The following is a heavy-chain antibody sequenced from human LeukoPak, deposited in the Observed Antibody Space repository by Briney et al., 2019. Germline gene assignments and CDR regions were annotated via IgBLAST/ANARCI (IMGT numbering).Heavy chain of an antibody. D-gene: IGHD5-18*01. CDR1: GYTFTSYY. J-gene: IGHJ3*02. CDR2: LNPSGGSS. V-gene: IGHV1-46*01. CDR3: ATSGYAYGALDI. Sequence: GASVKVSCKASGYTFTSYYMHWVRQAPGQGLEWMAILNPSGGSSSYAQKFQGRATLTRATSTSTVYMELSSLRSEDTAVYYCATSGYAYGALDIWGQGTMVTVSS.